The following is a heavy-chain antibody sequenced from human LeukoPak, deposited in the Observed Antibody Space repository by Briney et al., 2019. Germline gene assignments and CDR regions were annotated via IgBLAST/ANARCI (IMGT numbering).Heavy chain of an antibody. J-gene: IGHJ3*02. CDR3: ARGAFGVYAFDI. V-gene: IGHV3-74*01. Sequence: PAGGSLRLSCAASGFTLSSYWTHWVRQAPGKGLVWVSRISSDGSSTSYADSVKGRFTISRGNAKNTLYVQMNSLRVEDTAVYYCARGAFGVYAFDIWGQGTMVTVSS. CDR2: ISSDGSST. D-gene: IGHD3-3*01. CDR1: GFTLSSYW.